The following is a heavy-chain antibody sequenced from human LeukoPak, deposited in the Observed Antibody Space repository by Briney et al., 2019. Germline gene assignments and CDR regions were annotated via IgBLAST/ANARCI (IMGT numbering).Heavy chain of an antibody. CDR2: IYYSGST. CDR3: ASRAGTMARGVIIAGWFDP. V-gene: IGHV4-39*01. J-gene: IGHJ5*02. D-gene: IGHD3-10*01. Sequence: SETLSLTCTVSGGSISSSSYYWGWIRQPPGKGLEWIGSIYYSGSTYYNPSLKSRVTISVDTSKNQFSLKLSSVTAADTAVYYCASRAGTMARGVIIAGWFDPWGQGTLVTVSS. CDR1: GGSISSSSYY.